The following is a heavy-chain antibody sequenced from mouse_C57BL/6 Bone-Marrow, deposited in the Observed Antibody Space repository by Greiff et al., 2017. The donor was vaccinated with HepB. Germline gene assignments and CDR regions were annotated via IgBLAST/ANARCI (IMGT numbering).Heavy chain of an antibody. V-gene: IGHV1-69*01. D-gene: IGHD1-1*01. Sequence: VQLQQPGAELVMPGASVKLSCKASGYTFTSYWMHWVKQRPGQGLEWIGEIDPSDSYTNYNQKFKGKSTLTVDKSSSTAYMQLSSLTSEDSAVYYCARGTSTTVVARSYFDYWGKGTTLTVSS. CDR2: IDPSDSYT. J-gene: IGHJ2*01. CDR3: ARGTSTTVVARSYFDY. CDR1: GYTFTSYW.